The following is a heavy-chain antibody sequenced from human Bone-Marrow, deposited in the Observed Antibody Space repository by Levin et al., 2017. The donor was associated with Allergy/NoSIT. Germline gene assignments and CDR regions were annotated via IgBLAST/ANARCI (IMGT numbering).Heavy chain of an antibody. J-gene: IGHJ6*02. CDR3: TRDRLHQWCHRGFMDV. Sequence: PGGSLRLSCTVSGFNFGDFAINWFRQAPEKGLEWVGFIRSKAYGAAPAYAASVKDRFTISRDDPKSVAHLQMNSLKAEDTGIYYCTRDRLHQWCHRGFMDVWGQGTTVIVSS. V-gene: IGHV3-49*03. CDR1: GFNFGDFA. CDR2: IRSKAYGAAP. D-gene: IGHD2-8*01.